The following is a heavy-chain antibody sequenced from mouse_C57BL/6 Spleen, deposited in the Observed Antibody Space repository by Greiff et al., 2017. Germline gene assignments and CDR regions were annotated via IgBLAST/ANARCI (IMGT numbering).Heavy chain of an antibody. D-gene: IGHD2-3*01. CDR2: FYPGSGSI. V-gene: IGHV1-62-2*01. J-gene: IGHJ3*01. CDR1: GYTFTEYT. CDR3: ARGDDGYSWFAY. Sequence: VQGVESGAELVKPGASVKLSCKASGYTFTEYTIHWVKQRSGQGLEWIGWFYPGSGSIKYNEKFKDKATLTADKSSSTVYMELSRLTSEDSAVYFCARGDDGYSWFAYWGQGTLVTVSA.